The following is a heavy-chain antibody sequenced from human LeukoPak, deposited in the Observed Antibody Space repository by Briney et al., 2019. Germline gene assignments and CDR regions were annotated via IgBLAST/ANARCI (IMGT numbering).Heavy chain of an antibody. V-gene: IGHV4-4*07. Sequence: PSETLSLTCTVSGGSISSHYWSWIRQPAGKRLEWIGRVSARGTTNYNPSLKSRVTMSVDTSQNQFSLKLSSVTAADTAVYYCAHIADLLGADDYWGQGTLVTVSS. CDR3: AHIADLLGADDY. CDR2: VSARGTT. D-gene: IGHD4/OR15-4a*01. CDR1: GGSISSHY. J-gene: IGHJ4*02.